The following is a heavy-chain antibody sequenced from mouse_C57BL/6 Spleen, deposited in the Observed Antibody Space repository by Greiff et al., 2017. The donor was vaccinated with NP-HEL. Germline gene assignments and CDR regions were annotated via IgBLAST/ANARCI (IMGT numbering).Heavy chain of an antibody. Sequence: QVQLKQSGAELARPGASVKMSCKASGYTFTSYTMHWVKQRPGQGLEWIGYINPSSGYTKYNQKFKDKATLTADKSSSTAYMQLSSLTSEDSAVYYCAREATTVVINRAWFAYWGQGTLVTVSA. D-gene: IGHD1-1*01. V-gene: IGHV1-4*01. J-gene: IGHJ3*01. CDR3: AREATTVVINRAWFAY. CDR2: INPSSGYT. CDR1: GYTFTSYT.